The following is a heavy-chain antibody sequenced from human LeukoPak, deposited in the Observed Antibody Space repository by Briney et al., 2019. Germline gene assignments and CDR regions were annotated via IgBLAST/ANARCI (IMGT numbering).Heavy chain of an antibody. D-gene: IGHD1/OR15-1a*01. J-gene: IGHJ4*02. CDR2: IDPSDSFT. Sequence: GESPRISCKGSGYSFTNYWITWVRQMPGKGLEWMGRIDPSDSFTNYSPSFQGHVTISADRSISTAYLQWNSLKASDTAMYYCARLMMGGTGTIDYWGQGTLVTVSS. CDR1: GYSFTNYW. CDR3: ARLMMGGTGTIDY. V-gene: IGHV5-10-1*01.